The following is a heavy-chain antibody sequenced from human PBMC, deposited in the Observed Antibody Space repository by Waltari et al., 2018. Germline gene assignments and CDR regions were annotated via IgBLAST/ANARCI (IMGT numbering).Heavy chain of an antibody. V-gene: IGHV3-23*01. CDR3: VKEGGNGAAAGRSAFDI. CDR2: ISNSGDAT. J-gene: IGHJ3*02. CDR1: GFIFSSYA. Sequence: EVQLLESGGGLVQPGGSLRLSCAASGFIFSSYAMSWVRQTPEKGLEWVSGISNSGDATYYADSVKGRFTISRDKSKSALYLHMNSLRVEDTAIYYCVKEGGNGAAAGRSAFDIWGQGTMVTVSS. D-gene: IGHD6-13*01.